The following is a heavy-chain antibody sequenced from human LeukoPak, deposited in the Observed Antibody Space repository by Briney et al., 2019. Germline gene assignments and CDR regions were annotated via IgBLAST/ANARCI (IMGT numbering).Heavy chain of an antibody. D-gene: IGHD6-13*01. CDR1: GFTFSSYA. Sequence: PGGPLRLSCAASGFTFSSYAMSWVRQAPGKGLEWVSAISGSGGSTYYADSVKGRFTISRDNSKNTLYLQMNSLRAEDTAVYYCARDRGSSTDYYYGMDVWGQGTTVTVSS. CDR2: ISGSGGST. J-gene: IGHJ6*02. V-gene: IGHV3-23*01. CDR3: ARDRGSSTDYYYGMDV.